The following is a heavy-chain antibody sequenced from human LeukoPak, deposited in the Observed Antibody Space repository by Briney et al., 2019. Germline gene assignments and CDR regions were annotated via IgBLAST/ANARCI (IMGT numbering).Heavy chain of an antibody. CDR3: ARTEADCSGGSCYSAAFDI. CDR1: GGSISSYY. D-gene: IGHD2-15*01. V-gene: IGHV4-59*01. CDR2: IYYSGST. Sequence: PSETLSLTCTVSGGSISSYYWSWIRQPPGKGLEWIGYIYYSGSTNYNPSLKSRVTISVDTSKNQFSLKLSSVTAADTGVYYCARTEADCSGGSCYSAAFDIWGQGTMVTVSS. J-gene: IGHJ3*02.